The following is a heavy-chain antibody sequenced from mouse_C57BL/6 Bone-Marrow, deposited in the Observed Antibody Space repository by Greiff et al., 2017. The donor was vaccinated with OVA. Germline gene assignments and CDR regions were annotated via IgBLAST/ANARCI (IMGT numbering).Heavy chain of an antibody. J-gene: IGHJ2*01. CDR2: IDPSDSAT. V-gene: IGHV1-52*01. CDR3: ARHPYYFDD. Sequence: QVQLQQPGAELVRPGSSVKLSCKASGYTFTSYWMHWVKQRPIQGLEWIGNIDPSDSATHYNQKFKDKATLTVDKSSSTAYMQLSSLTSEDSAVYNGARHPYYFDDWGQGTTLTVSS. CDR1: GYTFTSYW.